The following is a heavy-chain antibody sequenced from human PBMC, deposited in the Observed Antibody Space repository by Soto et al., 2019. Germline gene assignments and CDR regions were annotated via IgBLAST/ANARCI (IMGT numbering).Heavy chain of an antibody. V-gene: IGHV1-18*04. J-gene: IGHJ6*02. Sequence: QVQLVQSGAEVKKPGAAVKVSCKASGYTFTSYGISWVRQAPGQGLEGMGWISAYNGNTNYAQKLQGRVTMTTDTPTSTAYMELRSLKSDDTAVYYCARDRAVAGLFSYYGMDVWGQGTTVTVSS. CDR1: GYTFTSYG. CDR3: ARDRAVAGLFSYYGMDV. D-gene: IGHD6-19*01. CDR2: ISAYNGNT.